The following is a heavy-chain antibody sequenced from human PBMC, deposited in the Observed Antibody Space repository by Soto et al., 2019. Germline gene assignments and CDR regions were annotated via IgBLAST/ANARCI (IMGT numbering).Heavy chain of an antibody. Sequence: QVQLVQSGAEVKKPGSSVRVSCKASGGTFSSYAISWVRQAPGQGLEWMGGIIPIFGTTNYAQKFQGRVTITADQSTGTAYMDLTSLRSEDTAVYYCARVKVDWYWYFDLWGRGTLVTVSS. CDR3: ARVKVDWYWYFDL. J-gene: IGHJ2*01. CDR2: IIPIFGTT. D-gene: IGHD2-21*01. CDR1: GGTFSSYA. V-gene: IGHV1-69*01.